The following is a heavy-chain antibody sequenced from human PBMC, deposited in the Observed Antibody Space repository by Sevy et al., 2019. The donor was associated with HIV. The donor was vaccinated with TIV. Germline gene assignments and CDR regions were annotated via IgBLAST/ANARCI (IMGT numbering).Heavy chain of an antibody. CDR3: ARDRAYGDYFRDYYYYGMDV. Sequence: GGSLRLSCAASGFTFSDYYMSWIRQAPGKGLEWVSYISSSGSTIYYADSVKGRFTISRDNAKNSLYLQMNSLRAEDTAVYYCARDRAYGDYFRDYYYYGMDVWGQRTTVTVSS. D-gene: IGHD4-17*01. J-gene: IGHJ6*02. V-gene: IGHV3-11*01. CDR1: GFTFSDYY. CDR2: ISSSGSTI.